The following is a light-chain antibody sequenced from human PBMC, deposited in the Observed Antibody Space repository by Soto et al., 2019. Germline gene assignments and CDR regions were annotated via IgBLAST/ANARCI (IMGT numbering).Light chain of an antibody. CDR2: DTS. V-gene: IGKV3-20*01. CDR3: QQYGTSEII. CDR1: QIINSF. Sequence: TQSPSTLSASVGDRVTITCRSSQIINSFIAWYQQKPGQAPRXLIYDTSSRATGIPDRFSGSGSGTDLTITISRLEPEDFEVFFCQQYGTSEIIFGQGTRLEI. J-gene: IGKJ5*01.